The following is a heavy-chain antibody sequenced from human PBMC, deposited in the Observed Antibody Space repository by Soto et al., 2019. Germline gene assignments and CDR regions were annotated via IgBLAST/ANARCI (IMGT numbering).Heavy chain of an antibody. V-gene: IGHV1-3*01. CDR1: GYTFTSYA. CDR2: TNAGNGNT. CDR3: ARDRIQQRLVLVYFDY. J-gene: IGHJ4*02. D-gene: IGHD6-13*01. Sequence: ASVKVSCKASGYTFTSYAMHWVRQAPGQRLEWMGWTNAGNGNTKYSQKFQGRVTITRDTSASTAYMELSSLRSEDTAVYYCARDRIQQRLVLVYFDYWGQGTLVTVSS.